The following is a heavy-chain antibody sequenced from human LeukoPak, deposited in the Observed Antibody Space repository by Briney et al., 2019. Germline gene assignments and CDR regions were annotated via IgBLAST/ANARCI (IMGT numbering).Heavy chain of an antibody. Sequence: SETLSLTCAVYGGSFSGYYWSWIRQPPGKGLEWIGEINHSGSTNYNPSLRSRVTISVDTSKNQFSLKLSSVTAADTAVYYCARGLGHYDILTGYYSNWFDPWGQGTLVTVSS. V-gene: IGHV4-34*01. CDR1: GGSFSGYY. CDR2: INHSGST. CDR3: ARGLGHYDILTGYYSNWFDP. D-gene: IGHD3-9*01. J-gene: IGHJ5*02.